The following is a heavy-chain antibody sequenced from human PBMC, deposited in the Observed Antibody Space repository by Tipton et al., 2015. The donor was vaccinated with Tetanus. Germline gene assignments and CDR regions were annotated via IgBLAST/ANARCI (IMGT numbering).Heavy chain of an antibody. Sequence: TLSLTCSVSGGSVRSGDYSWNWIRQPPGKGLEWLAYVSYSGRSNSNYSLKSRLSISRDTSKNQFSLRLASVTAADTAVYYCARGTGDYWGQGTLVTVSS. V-gene: IGHV4-61*08. J-gene: IGHJ4*02. CDR2: VSYSGRS. CDR1: GGSVRSGDYS. D-gene: IGHD1-14*01. CDR3: ARGTGDY.